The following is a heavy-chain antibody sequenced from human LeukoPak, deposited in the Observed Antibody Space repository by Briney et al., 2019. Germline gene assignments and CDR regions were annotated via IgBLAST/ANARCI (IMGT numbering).Heavy chain of an antibody. J-gene: IGHJ4*02. Sequence: GGSLRLSCAASGFIFSNYAMHWVRQSPGTGLEYVSGISNNGGSTFYANSVKDRFTISRDNSMNTLFLQMGSLRPEDTAVYYCAIWFGESFDYWGQGTLVTVSS. V-gene: IGHV3-64*01. CDR2: ISNNGGST. CDR1: GFIFSNYA. D-gene: IGHD3-10*01. CDR3: AIWFGESFDY.